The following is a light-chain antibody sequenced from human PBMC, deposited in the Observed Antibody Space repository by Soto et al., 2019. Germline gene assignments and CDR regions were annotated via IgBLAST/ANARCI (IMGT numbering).Light chain of an antibody. Sequence: EIVLTQSPGTLSLSPGERATLSCRASQSVSSFLAWYQQKPGQAPRLLIYDASNRATGIPARFSGSGSGTDFTLTISSLEPEDFAVYYCQQYNNWPPWTFGQGTRWIS. V-gene: IGKV3-11*01. CDR2: DAS. J-gene: IGKJ1*01. CDR3: QQYNNWPPWT. CDR1: QSVSSF.